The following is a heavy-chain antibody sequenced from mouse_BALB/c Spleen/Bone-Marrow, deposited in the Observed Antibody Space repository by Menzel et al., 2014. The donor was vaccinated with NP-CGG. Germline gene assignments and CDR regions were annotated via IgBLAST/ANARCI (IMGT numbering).Heavy chain of an antibody. CDR2: IDPSDSYT. CDR3: ASYYGYDEGFAY. J-gene: IGHJ3*01. CDR1: GYTFTSYW. V-gene: IGHV1-69*02. D-gene: IGHD2-2*01. Sequence: VKLQESGAELVKPGASVKLSCKASGYTFTSYWMHWVKQRPGQGLEWIGEIDPSDSYTNYNQKFKGKATLTVDKSSSTAYMQLSSLTSEDSAVYYRASYYGYDEGFAYWGQGTLVTVSA.